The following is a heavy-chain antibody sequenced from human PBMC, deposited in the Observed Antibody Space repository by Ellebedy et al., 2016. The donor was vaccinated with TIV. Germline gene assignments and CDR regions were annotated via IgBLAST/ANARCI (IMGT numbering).Heavy chain of an antibody. CDR2: ISSSSSYI. CDR1: GFTFSSYS. D-gene: IGHD4-17*01. Sequence: GGSLRLXCAASGFTFSSYSMNWVRQAPGKGLEWVSSISSSSSYIYCADSVKGRFTISRDNAKNSLYLQMNSLRAEDTAVYYCARAPRGTVTTWIDYWGQGTLVTVSS. J-gene: IGHJ4*02. CDR3: ARAPRGTVTTWIDY. V-gene: IGHV3-21*01.